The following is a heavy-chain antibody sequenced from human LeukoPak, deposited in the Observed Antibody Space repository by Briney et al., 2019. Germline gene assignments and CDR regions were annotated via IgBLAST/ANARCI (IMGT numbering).Heavy chain of an antibody. D-gene: IGHD1-26*01. CDR1: GFTFSSYA. Sequence: GGSLRLSCAASGFTFSSYAMGWVRQAPGKGLEWVSAIGGSGGSTYYADSVKGRFTISRDNSKNTLFLQMNSLRAEDTAVYYRAKGPALSFPHPYNWFDPWGQGTLVTVSS. CDR3: AKGPALSFPHPYNWFDP. CDR2: IGGSGGST. V-gene: IGHV3-23*01. J-gene: IGHJ5*02.